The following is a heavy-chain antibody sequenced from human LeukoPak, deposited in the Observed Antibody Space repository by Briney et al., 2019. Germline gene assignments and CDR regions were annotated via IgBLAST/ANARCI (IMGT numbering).Heavy chain of an antibody. V-gene: IGHV4-59*01. D-gene: IGHD6-19*01. Sequence: SETRCLTCTVSGGSISSYYWSWIPQRPGKGLEWIGSIYYSGSTNYNPYLKSRVTISVDTSKNQFSLKLSSVTAADTAVYYCARDPNSSGWDISGAFDIWGQGTMVTVSS. J-gene: IGHJ3*02. CDR2: IYYSGST. CDR1: GGSISSYY. CDR3: ARDPNSSGWDISGAFDI.